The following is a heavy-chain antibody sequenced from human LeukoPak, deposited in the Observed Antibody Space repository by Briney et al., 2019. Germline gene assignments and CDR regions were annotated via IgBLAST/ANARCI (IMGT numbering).Heavy chain of an antibody. CDR2: IRSKAYGGTT. CDR3: TRATGTNALRGLRYYYYYYMDV. D-gene: IGHD1-7*01. CDR1: GFTFGDYA. J-gene: IGHJ6*03. V-gene: IGHV3-49*04. Sequence: GRSLRLSCTASGFTFGDYAMSWDRQAPGKGLEWVGFIRSKAYGGTTEYAASVKGRFTISRDDSKSIAYLQMNSLKTEDTAVYYCTRATGTNALRGLRYYYYYYMDVWGKGTTVTVSS.